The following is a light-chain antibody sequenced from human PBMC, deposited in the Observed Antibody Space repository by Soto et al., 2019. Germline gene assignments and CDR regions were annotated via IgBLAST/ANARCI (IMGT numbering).Light chain of an antibody. CDR3: QQRKNWQVT. Sequence: VLTQSIVTLSFSPGERSSVACRASQSVSSYLAWYQQKPGQAPRLLIYDASNRATGIPARFSGSGSGTDFTLTICSLEPEDFAVYYCQQRKNWQVTFCQGTRLEIK. J-gene: IGKJ5*01. V-gene: IGKV3-11*01. CDR2: DAS. CDR1: QSVSSY.